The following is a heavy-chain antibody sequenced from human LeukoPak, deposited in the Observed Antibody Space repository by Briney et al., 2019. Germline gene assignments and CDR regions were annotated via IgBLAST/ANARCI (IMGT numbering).Heavy chain of an antibody. D-gene: IGHD6-13*01. CDR1: GYSLDEVG. J-gene: IGHJ6*03. CDR3: AGAGTRLYCGSRSCPSGAYYFMDV. V-gene: IGHV1-24*01. Sequence: ASVKVSCKVSGYSLDEVGMHGLRPAPGRGLEWMGGFDPESGKTISAQKLQGRVYLTDDMFLDKSYMELTRLASDDAAVYYCAGAGTRLYCGSRSCPSGAYYFMDVWGTGTPVIVSS. CDR2: FDPESGKT.